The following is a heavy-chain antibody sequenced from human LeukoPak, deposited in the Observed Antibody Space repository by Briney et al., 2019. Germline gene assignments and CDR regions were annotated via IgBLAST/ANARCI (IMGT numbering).Heavy chain of an antibody. CDR2: ISSTGNYI. J-gene: IGHJ4*02. Sequence: GGSLRLSCAASGFTFSSYSMNWVRQAPGKGLEWVSSISSTGNYIYYVDSLKGRVTISRDNAKNSLYLQVNSLRAEDTAVYYCARDLVVTARPGDFDYWGQGTLVTVSS. V-gene: IGHV3-21*01. CDR3: ARDLVVTARPGDFDY. CDR1: GFTFSSYS. D-gene: IGHD2-21*02.